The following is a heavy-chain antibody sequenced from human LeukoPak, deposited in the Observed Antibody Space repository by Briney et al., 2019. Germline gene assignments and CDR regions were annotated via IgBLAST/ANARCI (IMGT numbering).Heavy chain of an antibody. D-gene: IGHD2-15*01. Sequence: ASVKVSCKASGDTFTSYGISWVRQAPGQGLECIGWISAYNGNTSYAQKLQGRVTMTTDTSTSTAYMELRSLRSDDTAVYYCASQALGYCSGGSCYGGGNNWFDPWGQGTLVTVSS. CDR2: ISAYNGNT. CDR3: ASQALGYCSGGSCYGGGNNWFDP. CDR1: GDTFTSYG. V-gene: IGHV1-18*01. J-gene: IGHJ5*02.